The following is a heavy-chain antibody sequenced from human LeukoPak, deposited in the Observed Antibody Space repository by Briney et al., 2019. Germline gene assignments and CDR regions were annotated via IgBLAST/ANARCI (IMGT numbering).Heavy chain of an antibody. V-gene: IGHV3-23*01. J-gene: IGHJ4*02. CDR3: AKSIVVGRIFPGLDY. Sequence: GGSLRLSCAASGFTFSSNAMSWVRQAPGKGLEWVSGISGNGDRTYYGDSVKGRFTISRDNSKNTLSLQMNGLRAEDTAVYYCAKSIVVGRIFPGLDYWGQGNLVTVSS. CDR2: ISGNGDRT. D-gene: IGHD2-21*01. CDR1: GFTFSSNA.